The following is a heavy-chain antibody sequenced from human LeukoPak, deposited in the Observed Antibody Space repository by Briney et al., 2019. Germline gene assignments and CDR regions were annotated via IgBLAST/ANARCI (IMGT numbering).Heavy chain of an antibody. J-gene: IGHJ4*02. CDR3: ARADIVATVYDY. D-gene: IGHD5-12*01. CDR1: GGSISSYY. V-gene: IGHV4-59*12. CDR2: IYYSGST. Sequence: SETLSLTCTVSGGSISSYYWSWIRQPPGKGLEWIGYIYYSGSTYYNPSLKSRVTISVDRSKNQFSLKLSSVTAADTAVYYCARADIVATVYDYWGQGTLVTVSS.